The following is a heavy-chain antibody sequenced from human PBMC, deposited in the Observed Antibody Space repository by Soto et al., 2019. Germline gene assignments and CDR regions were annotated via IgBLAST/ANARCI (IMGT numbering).Heavy chain of an antibody. Sequence: QVQLQQSCPGMVTPSGTLSRTCFVSGDSINNTYWWSWVRQAPEKGLEWIGEIYHTGCRSYMPSLRGRITLSVDTSKNQFSLKLNSVAAAETAVYYCARAVYCTTSNCWDDFHYDNIVVFVQGTAVTVSS. V-gene: IGHV4-4*02. CDR3: ARAVYCTTSNCWDDFHYDNIVV. D-gene: IGHD2-2*01. CDR1: GDSINNTYW. CDR2: IYHTGCR. J-gene: IGHJ6*02.